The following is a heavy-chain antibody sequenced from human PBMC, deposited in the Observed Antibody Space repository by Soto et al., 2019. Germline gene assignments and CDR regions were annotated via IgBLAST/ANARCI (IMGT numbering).Heavy chain of an antibody. V-gene: IGHV3-30*04. CDR3: ARSAGGSYPQYDY. CDR1: GFTFSSYA. CDR2: ISYDGRDK. D-gene: IGHD1-26*01. J-gene: IGHJ4*02. Sequence: QVQLVESGGGVVQPGRSLRLSCAASGFTFSSYAMHWVRQAPGTGLEWVAVISYDGRDKYYPDSVKGRFNISRDNSKNTLYLQMNSLRAEDTAVYYCARSAGGSYPQYDYWGQGTLVTVSS.